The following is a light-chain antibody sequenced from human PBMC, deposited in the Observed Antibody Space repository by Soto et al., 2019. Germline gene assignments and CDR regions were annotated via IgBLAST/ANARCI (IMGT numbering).Light chain of an antibody. CDR2: EGR. V-gene: IGLV2-23*01. CDR3: CSFASSSTFYV. Sequence: QSALTQPASVPGSPGQSITISCTGTASDIGSSNLVSWYQQYPGKAPKLIIYEGRRRPSGVSGRFSGSKSGNTASLTISGLQAEDEADYYCCSFASSSTFYVFGTGIKVTVL. CDR1: ASDIGSSNL. J-gene: IGLJ1*01.